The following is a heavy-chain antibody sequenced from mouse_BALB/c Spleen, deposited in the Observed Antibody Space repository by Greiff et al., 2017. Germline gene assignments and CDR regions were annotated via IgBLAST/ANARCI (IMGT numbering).Heavy chain of an antibody. V-gene: IGHV5-6*01. CDR2: ISSGGSYT. CDR1: GFTFSSYG. Sequence: EVKVVESGGDLVKPGGSLKLSCAASGFTFSSYGMSWVRQTPDKRLEWVATISSGGSYTYYPDSVKGRFTISRDNAKNTLYLQMSSLKSEDTAMYYCARHEGYDYDGAWFAYWGQGTLVTVSA. D-gene: IGHD2-4*01. CDR3: ARHEGYDYDGAWFAY. J-gene: IGHJ3*01.